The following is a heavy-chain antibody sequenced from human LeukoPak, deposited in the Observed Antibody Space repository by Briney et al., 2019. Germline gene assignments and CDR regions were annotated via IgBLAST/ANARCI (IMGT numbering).Heavy chain of an antibody. Sequence: ASVKVSCKASGYTFTSNYMHWVRQAPGQGLEWMGIINPSGGSTSYAQKFQGRVTMTRDTSTSTVYMELSSLRSEDTAVYYCAREKRGVAYCGGDCYSGCDYWGQGTLVTVSS. CDR1: GYTFTSNY. D-gene: IGHD2-21*02. CDR3: AREKRGVAYCGGDCYSGCDY. J-gene: IGHJ4*02. V-gene: IGHV1-46*01. CDR2: INPSGGST.